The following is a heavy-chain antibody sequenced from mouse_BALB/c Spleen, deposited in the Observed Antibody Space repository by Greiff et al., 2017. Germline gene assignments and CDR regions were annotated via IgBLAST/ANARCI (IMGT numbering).Heavy chain of an antibody. J-gene: IGHJ2*01. CDR1: GYSITSGYY. CDR2: ISYDGSN. V-gene: IGHV3-6*02. CDR3: ARDGVLLRFFDY. Sequence: EVKLMESGPGLVKPSQSLSLTCSVTGYSITSGYYWNWIRQFPGNKLEWMGYISYDGSNNYNPSLKNRISITRDTSKNQFFLKLNSVTTEDTATYYCARDGVLLRFFDYWGQGTTLTVSS. D-gene: IGHD1-1*01.